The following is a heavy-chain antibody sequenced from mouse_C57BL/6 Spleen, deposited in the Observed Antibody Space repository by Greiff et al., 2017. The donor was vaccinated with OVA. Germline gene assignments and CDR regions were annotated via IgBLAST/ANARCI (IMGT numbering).Heavy chain of an antibody. V-gene: IGHV1-55*01. CDR3: ARTTVVATGGYFDV. CDR1: GYTFTSYW. D-gene: IGHD1-1*01. J-gene: IGHJ1*03. Sequence: VQLQQPGAELVKPGASVKMSCKASGYTFTSYWITWVKQRPGQGLEWIGDIYPGSGSTNYNEKFKSKATLTVDTSSSTAYMQLSSLTSEDSAVYYCARTTVVATGGYFDVWGTGTTVTVSS. CDR2: IYPGSGST.